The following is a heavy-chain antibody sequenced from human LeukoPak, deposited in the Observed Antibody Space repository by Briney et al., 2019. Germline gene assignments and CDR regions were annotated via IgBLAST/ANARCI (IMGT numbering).Heavy chain of an antibody. CDR2: IIPTFGTP. J-gene: IGHJ6*03. Sequence: SVKVSCKTSGGTLSSYLVNWVRQAPGQGLEWMGGIIPTFGTPNYAQNFQGRVTITTDESTNTAYMEHSSLRSEDTAVYYWARGLLGNYADASFSYWFSYMDVWGKGTTVTVSS. V-gene: IGHV1-69*05. D-gene: IGHD2-21*02. CDR1: GGTLSSYL. CDR3: ARGLLGNYADASFSYWFSYMDV.